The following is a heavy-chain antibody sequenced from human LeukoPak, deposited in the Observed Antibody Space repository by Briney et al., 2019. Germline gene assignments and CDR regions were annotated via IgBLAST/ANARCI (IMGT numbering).Heavy chain of an antibody. CDR3: ARDICEPYTSCYIGPSDY. Sequence: GGSLRLSCAASGFSFSSYGMHWVRQAPGKGLEWVAVISDDGNNKYYVDSVKGRFTISRDNSKNTLYLQMNSLRAEDTAVYYCARDICEPYTSCYIGPSDYWGQGTLVTVSS. J-gene: IGHJ4*02. CDR2: ISDDGNNK. CDR1: GFSFSSYG. D-gene: IGHD2-2*02. V-gene: IGHV3-30*03.